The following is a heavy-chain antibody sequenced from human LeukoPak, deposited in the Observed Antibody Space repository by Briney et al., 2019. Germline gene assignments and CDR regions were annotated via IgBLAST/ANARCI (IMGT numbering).Heavy chain of an antibody. CDR3: ARRYMVRGVIWFDY. V-gene: IGHV4-39*01. J-gene: IGHJ4*02. CDR1: GGSISSSSYY. CDR2: IYYSGST. D-gene: IGHD3-10*01. Sequence: SETLSITCTVSGGSISSSSYYWGWIRQPPGKGLEWIGSIYYSGSTYYNPSLKSRVTISVDTSKNQFSLKLSSVTAADTAVYYCARRYMVRGVIWFDYWGQGTLVTVSS.